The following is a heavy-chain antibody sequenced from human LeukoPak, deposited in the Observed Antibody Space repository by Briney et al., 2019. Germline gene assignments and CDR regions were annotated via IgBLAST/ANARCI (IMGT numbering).Heavy chain of an antibody. CDR3: ARNQAMATTRSDY. D-gene: IGHD5-24*01. CDR2: ISSSGSTI. V-gene: IGHV3-11*01. J-gene: IGHJ4*02. Sequence: GGALRLSCAASGFTFSDYYMSWIRQAPGKGVEWVSYISSSGSTIYYADSVKGRFTISRDNAKNSLYLQMNSLRAEDTAVYYCARNQAMATTRSDYWGQGTLVTVSS. CDR1: GFTFSDYY.